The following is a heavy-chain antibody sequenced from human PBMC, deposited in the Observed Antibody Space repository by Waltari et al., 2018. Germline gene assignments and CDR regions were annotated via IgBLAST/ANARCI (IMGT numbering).Heavy chain of an antibody. V-gene: IGHV3-33*01. CDR1: GFTCSSYG. D-gene: IGHD4-17*01. J-gene: IGHJ4*02. CDR2: IWYDGSNK. Sequence: QVQLVESGGGVVQPGRSRRLSCAASGFTCSSYGTHWVRQAPGKGLEWVAVIWYDGSNKYYADSVKGRFTISRDNSKNTLYLQMNSLRAEDTAVYYCARDDYGAQLYWGQGTLVTVSS. CDR3: ARDDYGAQLY.